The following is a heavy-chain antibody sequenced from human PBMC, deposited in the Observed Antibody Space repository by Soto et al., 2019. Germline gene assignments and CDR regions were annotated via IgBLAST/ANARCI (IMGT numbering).Heavy chain of an antibody. D-gene: IGHD2-2*01. J-gene: IGHJ1*01. CDR3: APYCSSTSCYEGSEYFQH. V-gene: IGHV1-69*02. CDR1: GGTFSSYT. CDR2: IIPILGIA. Sequence: QVQLVQSGAEVKKPGSSVKVSCKASGGTFSSYTISWVRQAPGQGLEWMGRIIPILGIANYAQKLQGRVTITEDKATSTAYMELSSLRSEDTAVYYCAPYCSSTSCYEGSEYFQHWGQGTLVTVSS.